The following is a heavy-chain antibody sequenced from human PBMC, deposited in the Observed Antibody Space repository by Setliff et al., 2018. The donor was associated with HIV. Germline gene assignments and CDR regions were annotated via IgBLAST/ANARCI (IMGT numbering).Heavy chain of an antibody. CDR2: IKQDGSEK. D-gene: IGHD3-22*01. CDR1: GFTFDNYA. Sequence: PGGSLRLSCTTSGFTFDNYAMSWVRQAPGKGLEWVANIKQDGSEKYYVDSVKGRFTVSRDNARNSLFLQIHSLRAEDTAVYYCARDREYYDSSGYYAVTAFDIWGQGTMVTVSS. V-gene: IGHV3-7*01. J-gene: IGHJ3*02. CDR3: ARDREYYDSSGYYAVTAFDI.